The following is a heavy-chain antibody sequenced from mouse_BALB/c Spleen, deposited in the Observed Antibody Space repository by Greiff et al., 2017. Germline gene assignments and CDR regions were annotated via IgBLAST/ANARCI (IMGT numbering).Heavy chain of an antibody. V-gene: IGHV1-74*01. CDR3: TRNPYYGSREGFAY. Sequence: QVQLQQPGAELVRPGASVKLSCKASGYTFTSYWMNWVKQRPEQGLEWIGRIDPYDSETHYNQKFKGKATLTADKSSSTAYMELSSLTSEDSAVYYCTRNPYYGSREGFAYWGQGTLVTVSA. CDR1: GYTFTSYW. J-gene: IGHJ3*01. CDR2: IDPYDSET. D-gene: IGHD1-1*01.